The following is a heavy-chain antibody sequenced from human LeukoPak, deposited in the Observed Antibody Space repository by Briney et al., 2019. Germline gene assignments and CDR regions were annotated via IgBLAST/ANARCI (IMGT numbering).Heavy chain of an antibody. CDR2: IYHSGST. Sequence: SETLSLTCTVSGGSISSGGYYWSWIRQPPGKGLEWIGYIYHSGSTYYNPSLKSRVTISVDRSKNQFSLKLSSVTAADTAVYYCARRVVLYYFDYWGQGTLVTVSS. V-gene: IGHV4-30-2*01. CDR3: ARRVVLYYFDY. J-gene: IGHJ4*02. CDR1: GGSISSGGYY. D-gene: IGHD2-15*01.